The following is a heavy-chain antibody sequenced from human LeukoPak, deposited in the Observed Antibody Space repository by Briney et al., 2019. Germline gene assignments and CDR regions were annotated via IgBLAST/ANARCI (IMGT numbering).Heavy chain of an antibody. Sequence: GGSLRLSCAASGFTFSSYGMHWVRQAPGKGLEWVAFIRYDGSNKYYADSVKGRFTISRDNSKNTLYLQMNSLRAEDTAVYYCAKEKYYYGSGSYYTLDYWGQGTLVTVSS. V-gene: IGHV3-30*02. CDR2: IRYDGSNK. CDR3: AKEKYYYGSGSYYTLDY. J-gene: IGHJ4*02. D-gene: IGHD3-10*01. CDR1: GFTFSSYG.